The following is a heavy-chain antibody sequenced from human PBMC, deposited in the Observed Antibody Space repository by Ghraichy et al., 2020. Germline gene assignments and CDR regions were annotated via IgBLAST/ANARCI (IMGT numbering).Heavy chain of an antibody. V-gene: IGHV3-30*18. CDR3: AKTLYYDSSGYYQTEDNYYYYYGMDV. Sequence: GESLNISCAASGFTFSSYGMHWVRQAPGKGLEWVAVISYDGSNKYYADSVKGRFTISRDNSKNTLYLQMNSLRAEDTAVYYCAKTLYYDSSGYYQTEDNYYYYYGMDVWGQGTTVTVSS. D-gene: IGHD3-22*01. CDR2: ISYDGSNK. CDR1: GFTFSSYG. J-gene: IGHJ6*02.